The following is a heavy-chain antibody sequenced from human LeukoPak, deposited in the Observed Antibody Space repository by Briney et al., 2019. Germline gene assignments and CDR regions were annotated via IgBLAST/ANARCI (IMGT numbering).Heavy chain of an antibody. CDR1: GDSVSSNSAD. CDR2: TYYRSKWYN. V-gene: IGHV6-1*01. Sequence: SQTLSLTCAISGDSVSSNSADWYWIRLSPSRGIEWLGRTYYRSKWYNDSALSVKSRITINPDTSKNQFSLQLDSVTPEDTAMYYCASGINRVLDYWGQGTLVTVSS. J-gene: IGHJ4*02. D-gene: IGHD3-10*01. CDR3: ASGINRVLDY.